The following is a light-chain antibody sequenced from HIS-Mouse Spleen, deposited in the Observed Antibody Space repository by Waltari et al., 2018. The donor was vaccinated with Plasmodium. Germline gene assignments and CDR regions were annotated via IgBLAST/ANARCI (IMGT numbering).Light chain of an antibody. V-gene: IGLV2-8*01. CDR3: SSYAGSNNLV. J-gene: IGLJ2*01. Sequence: QSALTQPPSASGSPGQSVTISCTGTRSYAGGYNYVSWYQQHPGKAPKLMIYEVSKRPSGVPDRFSGSKSGNTASLTVSGLQAEDEADYYCSSYAGSNNLVFGGGTKLTVL. CDR2: EVS. CDR1: RSYAGGYNY.